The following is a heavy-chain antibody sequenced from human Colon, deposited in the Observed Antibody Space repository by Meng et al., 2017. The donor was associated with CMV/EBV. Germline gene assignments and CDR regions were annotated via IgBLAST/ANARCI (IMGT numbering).Heavy chain of an antibody. V-gene: IGHV1-2*02. CDR1: GYTFTGYL. Sequence: QVLLGQAGAEGKKPGASVKASCKASGYTFTGYLMYWVRQAPGQGLEWLGVINPITGGTNYAQKFQGRVTMTRDTSMNTAYMELSRLRSDDTAVYYCASLSGGDFDYWGQGTLVTVSS. CDR3: ASLSGGDFDY. CDR2: INPITGGT. D-gene: IGHD1-26*01. J-gene: IGHJ4*02.